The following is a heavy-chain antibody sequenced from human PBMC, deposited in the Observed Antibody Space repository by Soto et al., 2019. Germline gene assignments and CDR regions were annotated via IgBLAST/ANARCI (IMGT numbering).Heavy chain of an antibody. J-gene: IGHJ6*02. CDR3: ARDGRGQGLATGGMDV. CDR2: ISNDGSNK. CDR1: RFTFSTYG. D-gene: IGHD6-19*01. Sequence: QVQLVESGGGVVQPGRSLRLSCAASRFTFSTYGMHWVRQAPGKGLEWVAVISNDGSNKYYEDYVKGRFSIYRDNSQNTLYLQMNSLTTEDTAVYYCARDGRGQGLATGGMDVWGQGTTVTVSS. V-gene: IGHV3-30-3*01.